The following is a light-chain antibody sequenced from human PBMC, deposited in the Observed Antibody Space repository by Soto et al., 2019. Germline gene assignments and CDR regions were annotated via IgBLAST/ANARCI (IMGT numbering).Light chain of an antibody. CDR2: AAS. CDR1: QSISSY. J-gene: IGKJ4*01. CDR3: QQSYSGPLT. Sequence: DIQMTQSPSSLSASVGDRFTMTFRASQSISSYLNWYQQKPGKAPKVLIYAASSLQSGVPSRFSGIGSGADFTLSISSLQPEDFATYYCQQSYSGPLTFGGGTKVDI. V-gene: IGKV1-39*01.